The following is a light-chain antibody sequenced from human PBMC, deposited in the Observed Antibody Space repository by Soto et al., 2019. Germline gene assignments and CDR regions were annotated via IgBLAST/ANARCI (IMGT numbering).Light chain of an antibody. V-gene: IGLV2-11*01. J-gene: IGLJ1*01. Sequence: QSALTQPRSVSGSPGQSVTISCTGTSSDVGGSDYVSWCQHHPGKAPKLVIYDVTKRPSGVPDRFSGSKSGNTASLTISGLQAEDEADYYCDSDAGYDVFGTGTKLTVL. CDR2: DVT. CDR1: SSDVGGSDY. CDR3: DSDAGYDV.